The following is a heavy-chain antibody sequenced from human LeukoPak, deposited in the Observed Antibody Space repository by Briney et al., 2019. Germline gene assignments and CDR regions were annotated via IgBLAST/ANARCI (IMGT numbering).Heavy chain of an antibody. Sequence: SQTVSLTCAISGDSLPRNSAAWIWIRRSPSRALECLGRTYYRSKWYNDYAVSVKSRITINPDTSKNQFSLQLNSVTPEDTAVYYCARITGGSRDYWGQGTLVTVSS. D-gene: IGHD2-8*02. CDR3: ARITGGSRDY. CDR1: GDSLPRNSAA. J-gene: IGHJ4*02. V-gene: IGHV6-1*01. CDR2: TYYRSKWYN.